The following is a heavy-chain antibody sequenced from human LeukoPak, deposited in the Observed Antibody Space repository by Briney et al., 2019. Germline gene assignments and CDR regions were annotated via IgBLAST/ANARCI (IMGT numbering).Heavy chain of an antibody. CDR2: IVVASGNT. J-gene: IGHJ4*02. CDR1: GFTFTNSA. V-gene: IGHV1-58*02. Sequence: SVKVSCKASGFTFTNSAMQWVRQARGQRLEWIGWIVVASGNTNYAQKFQERVTITRDISTSTAYMELSSLRSEDTAVYYCAAALYSSTWKDDYWGQGTLVTVSS. D-gene: IGHD6-13*01. CDR3: AAALYSSTWKDDY.